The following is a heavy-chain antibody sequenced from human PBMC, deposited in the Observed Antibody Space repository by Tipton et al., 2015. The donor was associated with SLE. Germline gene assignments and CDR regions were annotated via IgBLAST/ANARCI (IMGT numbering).Heavy chain of an antibody. CDR1: GGSINTYY. J-gene: IGHJ6*02. Sequence: TLSLTCTISGGSINTYYWSWIRQPPGKGLEWIGYISYSGSTNYSPSLKSRVTISVDTSKNQFSLKLTSVTAADTAVYYCARTNSASWRSYQKYQYGMDVWGQGPTVTASS. V-gene: IGHV4-59*01. CDR2: ISYSGST. CDR3: ARTNSASWRSYQKYQYGMDV. D-gene: IGHD6-13*01.